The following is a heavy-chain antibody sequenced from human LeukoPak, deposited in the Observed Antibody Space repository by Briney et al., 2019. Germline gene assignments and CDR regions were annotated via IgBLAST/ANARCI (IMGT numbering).Heavy chain of an antibody. Sequence: GGSLRLSCATSGFDVTQHEFNWVRQAPGRGLEWVAYISATGSYVKYAESVKGRFTVSIDDAKKSVFLQMNNLALDDTAVYFCARATGFKQFRNLDYWGQGTLVTVSS. CDR2: ISATGSYV. V-gene: IGHV3-48*03. CDR1: GFDVTQHE. CDR3: ARATGFKQFRNLDY. D-gene: IGHD1-1*01. J-gene: IGHJ4*02.